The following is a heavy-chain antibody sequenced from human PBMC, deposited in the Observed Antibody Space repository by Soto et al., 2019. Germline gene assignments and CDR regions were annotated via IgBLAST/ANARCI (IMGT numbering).Heavy chain of an antibody. J-gene: IGHJ5*02. D-gene: IGHD3-22*01. CDR2: ISWNGDE. CDR3: AQQIITFSYDSNGDVSSYSWFDP. V-gene: IGHV2-5*01. Sequence: QITLKESGPTLVKPTQTLTLTCTFAGFSLNTRGVGGGWIRQAPAKTLEWLALISWNGDERYSPSLRSRLNITRDTSKNQVVLTLTNMDPVDTATYYCAQQIITFSYDSNGDVSSYSWFDPWGQGTLVTVYS. CDR1: GFSLNTRGVG.